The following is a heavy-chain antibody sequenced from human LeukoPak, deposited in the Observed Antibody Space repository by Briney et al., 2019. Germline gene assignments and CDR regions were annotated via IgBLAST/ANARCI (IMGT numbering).Heavy chain of an antibody. CDR3: ARVLAYWYFDL. Sequence: SETLSLTCTVSGGSISGLYWTWIRQPAGKGLEWIGRIYTSGTTNYNPSLKSRVTMSVDTSKNQFSLKLTSVTAADTAVYYCARVLAYWYFDLWGRGTLVTDSS. CDR1: GGSISGLY. V-gene: IGHV4-4*07. CDR2: IYTSGTT. J-gene: IGHJ2*01.